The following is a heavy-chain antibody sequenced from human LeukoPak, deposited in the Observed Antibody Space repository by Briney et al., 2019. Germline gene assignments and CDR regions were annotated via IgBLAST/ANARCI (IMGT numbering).Heavy chain of an antibody. CDR3: AWSLLLDF. J-gene: IGHJ4*02. CDR1: GGSFSGYY. Sequence: SETLSLTCAVYGGSFSGYYWSWIRQPPGKGLEWIGEINNSGSTNYTPPPKSRVTISVDTSKNQFSLKLSSVTGADTAVYYCAWSLLLDFGGQGTLVTVSS. CDR2: INNSGST. V-gene: IGHV4-34*01.